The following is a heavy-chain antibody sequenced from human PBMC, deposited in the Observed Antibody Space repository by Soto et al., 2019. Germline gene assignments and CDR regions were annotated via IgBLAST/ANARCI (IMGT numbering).Heavy chain of an antibody. CDR1: GFTFSSYE. CDR2: ISSSGSTI. CDR3: ARVGRSYYKY. V-gene: IGHV3-48*03. J-gene: IGHJ4*02. D-gene: IGHD3-10*01. Sequence: LRLSCAASGFTFSSYEMNWVRQAPGKGLEWVSYISSSGSTIYYADSMKGRFTISRDNAKNSLYLQMNSLRAEDTAVYYCARVGRSYYKYWGQGTLVTVSS.